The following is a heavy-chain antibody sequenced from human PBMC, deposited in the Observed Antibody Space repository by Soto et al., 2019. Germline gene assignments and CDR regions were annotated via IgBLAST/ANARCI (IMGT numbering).Heavy chain of an antibody. J-gene: IGHJ4*02. CDR3: ASLYSYGFGGDY. Sequence: QVQLQESGPGLVKPSETLSLTCTVSGGSISSYYWSWIRQPPGKGLEWIGYIYYSGSTNYNPSLKSRVTISVDTSKNQSSLKLSSVTAADTAVYYCASLYSYGFGGDYWGQGTLVTVSS. D-gene: IGHD5-18*01. V-gene: IGHV4-59*01. CDR2: IYYSGST. CDR1: GGSISSYY.